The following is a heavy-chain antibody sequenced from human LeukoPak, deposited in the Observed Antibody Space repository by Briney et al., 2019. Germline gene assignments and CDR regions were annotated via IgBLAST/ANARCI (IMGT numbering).Heavy chain of an antibody. CDR3: ARGGATVTPGLLWFDP. J-gene: IGHJ5*02. CDR2: IYYSGST. CDR1: GGSISNYY. Sequence: PSETLSLTCTVSGGSISNYYWSWVRQPPGKGLEWIGYIYYSGSTTYNPSLKSRVTISVDTSKNQFSLKLSSVTAADTAFYYCARGGATVTPGLLWFDPWGQGTLVTVSS. V-gene: IGHV4-59*01. D-gene: IGHD4-17*01.